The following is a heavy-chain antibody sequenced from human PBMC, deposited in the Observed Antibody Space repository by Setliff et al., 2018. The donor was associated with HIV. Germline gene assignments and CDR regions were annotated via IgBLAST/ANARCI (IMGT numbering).Heavy chain of an antibody. CDR3: AKDLGIVVDWYFDL. D-gene: IGHD3-16*01. J-gene: IGHJ2*01. CDR2: IWYDGSNK. Sequence: LRLSCAASGFTFSSYGMHWVRQAPGKGLEWVAVIWYDGSNKYYADSVKGRFTISRDNSKNTLYLQMNSLRAEDTAVYYCAKDLGIVVDWYFDLWGRGTLVT. V-gene: IGHV3-33*06. CDR1: GFTFSSYG.